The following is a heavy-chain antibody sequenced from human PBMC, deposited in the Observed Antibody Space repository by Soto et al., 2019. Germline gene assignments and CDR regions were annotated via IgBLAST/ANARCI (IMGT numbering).Heavy chain of an antibody. J-gene: IGHJ3*02. CDR2: IYHSGST. CDR3: ARAHGSGWGAFDI. CDR1: GGSISSRGYS. V-gene: IGHV4-30-2*01. D-gene: IGHD3-10*01. Sequence: PSETLSLTCTVSGGSISSRGYSWSWIRQPPGKGLEWIGYIYHSGSTYYNPSLKSRVTISVDRSKNQFSLKLSSVTAADTAVYYCARAHGSGWGAFDIWGQGTMVTVSS.